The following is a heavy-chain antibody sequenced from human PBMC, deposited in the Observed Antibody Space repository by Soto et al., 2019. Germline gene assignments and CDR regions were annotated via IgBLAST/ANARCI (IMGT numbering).Heavy chain of an antibody. D-gene: IGHD6-19*01. J-gene: IGHJ3*02. CDR3: AKTANGWFSAFDI. CDR1: GGSISSYY. Sequence: ETLSLTCTVSGGSISSYYWSWVRQAPGKGLEWVSAISGSGGTTYYADSVKGRFTFSRDNSKNTLYLQMNSLRAEDTAVYYCAKTANGWFSAFDIWGQGTMVTVS. V-gene: IGHV3-23*01. CDR2: ISGSGGTT.